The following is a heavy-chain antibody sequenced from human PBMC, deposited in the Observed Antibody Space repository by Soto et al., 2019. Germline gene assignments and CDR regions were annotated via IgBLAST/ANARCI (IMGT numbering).Heavy chain of an antibody. D-gene: IGHD3-10*01. V-gene: IGHV3-30-3*01. J-gene: IGHJ4*02. CDR1: GFTFSSYA. CDR2: ISYDGSNK. Sequence: GGSLRLSCAASGFTFSSYAMHWVRQAPGKGLEWVAVISYDGSNKYYADSVKGRFTISRDNSKNTLYLQMNSLRAGDTAVYYCARDSGSGSYEFDYWGQGTLVTVSS. CDR3: ARDSGSGSYEFDY.